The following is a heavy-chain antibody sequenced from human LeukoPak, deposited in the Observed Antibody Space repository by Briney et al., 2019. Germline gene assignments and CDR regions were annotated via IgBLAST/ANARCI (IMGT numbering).Heavy chain of an antibody. CDR3: ATSKRGPPDY. J-gene: IGHJ4*02. CDR2: INHSGST. CDR1: GGSFSGYY. V-gene: IGHV4-34*01. Sequence: SETLSLTCAVYGGSFSGYYWSWIRQPPGKGLEWIGEINHSGSTNYNPSLKSRVTISVDTSKNQFSLKLSSVTAADTAVYYCATSKRGPPDYWGQGTLVTVSS.